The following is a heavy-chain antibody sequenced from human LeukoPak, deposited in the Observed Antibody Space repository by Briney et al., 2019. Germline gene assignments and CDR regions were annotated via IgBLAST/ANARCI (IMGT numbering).Heavy chain of an antibody. CDR1: GGSISTYY. Sequence: PSETLSLTCTVSGGSISTYYWSWIRQPPGKGLEWIGNIFYSGNTNYSPSLQSRISISVDTSKNQFSLRLGSVTAADTAVYYCARQTTFSSGRLNYYYYYMDVWGKGTTVTVSS. CDR3: ARQTTFSSGRLNYYYYYMDV. J-gene: IGHJ6*03. D-gene: IGHD6-19*01. CDR2: IFYSGNT. V-gene: IGHV4-59*08.